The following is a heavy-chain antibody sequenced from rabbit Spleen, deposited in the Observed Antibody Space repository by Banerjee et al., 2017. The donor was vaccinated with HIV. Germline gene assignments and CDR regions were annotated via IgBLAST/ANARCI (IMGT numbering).Heavy chain of an antibody. J-gene: IGHJ3*01. CDR2: INAYTGEP. CDR3: ARVSETSGWGEDL. CDR1: GFDFNYKDV. Sequence: QEQLVESGGGLVKPEGSLTLTCKASGFDFNYKDVMCWVRQPPGKGLEWVACINAYTGEPVYASWAKGRFTISKSSTTVTLQMTSLTVADTATYFCARVSETSGWGEDLWGQGSLVTVS. D-gene: IGHD4-1*01. V-gene: IGHV1S45*01.